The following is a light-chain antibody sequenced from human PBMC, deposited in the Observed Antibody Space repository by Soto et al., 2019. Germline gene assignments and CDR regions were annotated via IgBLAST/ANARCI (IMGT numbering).Light chain of an antibody. J-gene: IGLJ3*02. CDR1: SGHSNYA. V-gene: IGLV4-69*01. Sequence: QSVLTQSHSTSASLGASVKLTCTLSSGHSNYAIAWHQQQAEKGPRFLMKVNSDGSLYKGDGIPDRFSGSSSGAERYLTISSLQSEDEADYYCQTWGTGIKVFGGGTKLTVL. CDR2: VNSDGSL. CDR3: QTWGTGIKV.